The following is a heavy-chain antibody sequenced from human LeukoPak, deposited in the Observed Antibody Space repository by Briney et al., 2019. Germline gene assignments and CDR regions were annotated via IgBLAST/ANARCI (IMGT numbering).Heavy chain of an antibody. D-gene: IGHD5-24*01. Sequence: PSETLSLTCAVYGGSFSGYNWSWIRQPPGKGLEWIGEITHIVSTNYNPSLKSRVTISVDTSENQFSLKLSSVTAADTAVYYCARTRDGYTFDYWGQGTLVTVSS. CDR2: ITHIVST. J-gene: IGHJ4*02. CDR3: ARTRDGYTFDY. CDR1: GGSFSGYN. V-gene: IGHV4-34*01.